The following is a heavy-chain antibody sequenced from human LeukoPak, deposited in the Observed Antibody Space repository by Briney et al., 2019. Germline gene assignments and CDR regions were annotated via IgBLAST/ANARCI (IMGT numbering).Heavy chain of an antibody. D-gene: IGHD2-15*01. CDR3: VLLLYSEYFQH. V-gene: IGHV4-59*08. CDR1: GGSSRGYY. CDR2: IYYSGST. Sequence: SETLSLTCTVSGGSSRGYYWSWIRQPPGKGLEWIGYIYYSGSTNYNPSLQSRVTIPVDTSKNQFSLKLSSVTAADTAVYYCVLLLYSEYFQHWGQGTLVTVSS. J-gene: IGHJ1*01.